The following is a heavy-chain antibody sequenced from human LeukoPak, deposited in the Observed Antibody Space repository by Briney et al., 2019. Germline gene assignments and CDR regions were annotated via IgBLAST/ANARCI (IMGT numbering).Heavy chain of an antibody. Sequence: GGSLRLSCAASGFTFSSYDMHWVRQATGKGLEWVSAIGIAGDTYYPGSVKGRFTISRGNAKNSLYLQMNSLRAGDTAVYYCARRHPFYQYGMDVWGQGTTVTVSS. CDR2: IGIAGDT. CDR3: ARRHPFYQYGMDV. V-gene: IGHV3-13*04. J-gene: IGHJ6*02. CDR1: GFTFSSYD.